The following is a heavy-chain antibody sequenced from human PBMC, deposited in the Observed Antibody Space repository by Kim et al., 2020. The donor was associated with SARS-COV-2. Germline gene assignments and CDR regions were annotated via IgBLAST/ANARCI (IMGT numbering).Heavy chain of an antibody. CDR3: ARDGSGSYYNWFDP. V-gene: IGHV3-33*01. Sequence: GGSLRLSCAASGFTFSTYGMHWVRQAPGKGLEWVAVIWYDGSSKYADSVKGRFTISRDNSKNTLYLQMNSLRAEDTAVYYCARDGSGSYYNWFDPWGQGTLVTVSS. D-gene: IGHD3-10*01. CDR1: GFTFSTYG. CDR2: IWYDGSSK. J-gene: IGHJ5*02.